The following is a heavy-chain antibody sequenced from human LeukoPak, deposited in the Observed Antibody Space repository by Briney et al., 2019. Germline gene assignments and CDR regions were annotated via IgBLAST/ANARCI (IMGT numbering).Heavy chain of an antibody. V-gene: IGHV1-24*01. J-gene: IGHJ5*02. CDR2: FDPEDGET. CDR3: ATEERAVAGTRRFVWLDP. CDR1: GYTLTELS. Sequence: ASVKVSCKVSGYTLTELSMHWVRQAPGKGLEWMGGFDPEDGETIYAQKFQGRVTMTEDTSTDTAYMELSSLRSEDTAVYYCATEERAVAGTRRFVWLDPWGQGTLVTVSS. D-gene: IGHD6-19*01.